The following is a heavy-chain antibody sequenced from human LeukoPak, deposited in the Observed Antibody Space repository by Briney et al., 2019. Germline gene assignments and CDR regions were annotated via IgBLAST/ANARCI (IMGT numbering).Heavy chain of an antibody. CDR1: GGSLSSHY. V-gene: IGHV4-59*11. CDR3: ARSDYYYYYMDV. J-gene: IGHJ6*03. Sequence: SETLSLTCTVSGGSLSSHYWSWIRQPPGQGLEWIGYIYYSGSTNYNPSLKSRVTISVDTSKNQFSLKLSSVAAADTAGYYFARSDYYYYYMDVWGKGTTVTVSS. CDR2: IYYSGST.